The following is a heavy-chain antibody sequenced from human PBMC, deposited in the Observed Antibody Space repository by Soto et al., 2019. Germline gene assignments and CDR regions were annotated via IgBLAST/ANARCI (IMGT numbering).Heavy chain of an antibody. CDR3: ARDPDSHYSDSHASYYP. CDR1: GGTFSTYT. D-gene: IGHD3-22*01. Sequence: QVQLVQSGAEVKKPGSSVKVSCKASGGTFSTYTITWVRQAPGQGLEWMGRIIPIIGIINYAQKFQGRATISAEKFTGTAYMELTGLRSDDTAVYYCARDPDSHYSDSHASYYPWGQGTLVTVSS. J-gene: IGHJ5*02. V-gene: IGHV1-69*08. CDR2: IIPIIGII.